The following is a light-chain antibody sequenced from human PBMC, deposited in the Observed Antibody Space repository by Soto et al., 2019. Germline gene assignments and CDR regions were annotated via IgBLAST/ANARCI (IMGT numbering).Light chain of an antibody. CDR2: DAS. Sequence: DIELTQSPSTLSASVGDRVTVTCRASQSISSWLAWYQQKPGKAPKLMIYDASSLESGVPSRFSGGGSGAEFTLTISSLQPDDFANYYCQQYNSYSTWTFGQGTKVDIK. J-gene: IGKJ1*01. CDR1: QSISSW. CDR3: QQYNSYSTWT. V-gene: IGKV1-5*01.